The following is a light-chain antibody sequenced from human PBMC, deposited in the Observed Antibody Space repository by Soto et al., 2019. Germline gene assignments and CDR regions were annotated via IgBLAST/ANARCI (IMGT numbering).Light chain of an antibody. Sequence: EIVLTRSPGTLSLSPGERATLPCRASQSVSSSYLAWYQQKPGQAPRLLIYDAYNRATGIPPRFSGSGSGTDFTLTISSLEPEDSAVYYCQQRHMWPITFGQGTRLEI. CDR3: QQRHMWPIT. J-gene: IGKJ5*01. V-gene: IGKV3D-20*02. CDR2: DAY. CDR1: QSVSSSY.